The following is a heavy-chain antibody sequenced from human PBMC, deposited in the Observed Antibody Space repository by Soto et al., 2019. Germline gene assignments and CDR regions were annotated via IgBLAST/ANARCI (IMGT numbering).Heavy chain of an antibody. CDR1: GGSISSYY. CDR2: IYTSGST. D-gene: IGHD3-3*02. CDR3: AREVYSAHFLGEYYFDY. Sequence: QVQLQESGPGLVKPSETLSLICTVSGGSISSYYWSWIRQPAGKGLEWIGRIYTSGSTNYNPSLKSRVTMSVDTSKNQFSLKLNSVTAADTAVYYCAREVYSAHFLGEYYFDYWGQGTLVTVSS. V-gene: IGHV4-4*07. J-gene: IGHJ4*02.